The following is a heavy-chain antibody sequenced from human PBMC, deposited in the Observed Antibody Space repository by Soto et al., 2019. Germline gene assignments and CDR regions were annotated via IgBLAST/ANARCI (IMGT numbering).Heavy chain of an antibody. V-gene: IGHV3-30*18. CDR1: GFTFSSYG. D-gene: IGHD6-19*01. Sequence: QVQLVESGGGVVQPGRSLRLSCAASGFTFSSYGMHWVRQAPGKGLEWVAVISYDGSNKYYADSGKGRFTISRDNSKNSLYLQMNSLRADDTAVYYCAKDRFGYSSGWYEAGFDYWGQGTLVTVSS. J-gene: IGHJ4*02. CDR3: AKDRFGYSSGWYEAGFDY. CDR2: ISYDGSNK.